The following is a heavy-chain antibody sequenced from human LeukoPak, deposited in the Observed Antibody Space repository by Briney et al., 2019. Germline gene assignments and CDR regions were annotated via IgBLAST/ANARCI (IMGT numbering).Heavy chain of an antibody. CDR1: GFTFTSFA. V-gene: IGHV3-23*01. J-gene: IGHJ4*02. CDR3: AKDQTMWYPTPQFDY. Sequence: GGSLRLSCAASGFTFTSFAMSWVRQAPGKGLEWVSTISRSGVATYYANSVKGRFTISRDNSKNTLYLQMNSLRAEDTAVYYCAKDQTMWYPTPQFDYWGQGTLVTVSS. D-gene: IGHD2-15*01. CDR2: ISRSGVAT.